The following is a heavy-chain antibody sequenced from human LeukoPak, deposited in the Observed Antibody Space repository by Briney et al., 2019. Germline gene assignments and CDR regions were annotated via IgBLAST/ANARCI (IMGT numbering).Heavy chain of an antibody. J-gene: IGHJ4*02. V-gene: IGHV3-23*01. D-gene: IGHD6-6*01. CDR3: AKDGTSSSYYFDY. Sequence: GGSLRLSCVGSGFTFSSYTMNWVRQAPGKGLEWVSAISGSGGSTYYADSVKGRFTISRDNSKNTLYLQMNSLRAEDTAVYYCAKDGTSSSYYFDYWGQGTLVTVSS. CDR2: ISGSGGST. CDR1: GFTFSSYT.